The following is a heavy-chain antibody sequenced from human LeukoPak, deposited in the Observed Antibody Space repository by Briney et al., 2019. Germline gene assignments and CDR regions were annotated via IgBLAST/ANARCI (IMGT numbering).Heavy chain of an antibody. Sequence: GGSLRLSCAASGFTFSSYAMNWVRQAPGEGLEWVSAISGGGGSTYYADSVKGRFTISRDNSKNTLYLQMNSLRDKDTAVYYCARDLTTLEHLGYYYGMDVWGQGTTVTVSS. CDR3: ARDLTTLEHLGYYYGMDV. D-gene: IGHD2-15*01. CDR1: GFTFSSYA. J-gene: IGHJ6*02. CDR2: ISGGGGST. V-gene: IGHV3-23*01.